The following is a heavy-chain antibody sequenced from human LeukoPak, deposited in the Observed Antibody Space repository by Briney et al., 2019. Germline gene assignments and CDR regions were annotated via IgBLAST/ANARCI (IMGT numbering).Heavy chain of an antibody. J-gene: IGHJ4*02. Sequence: SETLSLTCTVSGGSISSYYWSWIRQPPGKGLEWIGYIYYSGSTNYNPSLKSRVTISVDTSKNQFSLKLSSVTAADTAVYYCARVSRIQLWTTLDYWGQGTLVTVSS. D-gene: IGHD5-18*01. CDR2: IYYSGST. V-gene: IGHV4-59*01. CDR3: ARVSRIQLWTTLDY. CDR1: GGSISSYY.